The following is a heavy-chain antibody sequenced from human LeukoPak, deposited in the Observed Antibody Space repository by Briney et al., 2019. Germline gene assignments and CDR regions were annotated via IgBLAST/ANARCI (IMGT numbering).Heavy chain of an antibody. CDR1: GYTFTSYD. D-gene: IGHD1-26*01. Sequence: ASVKVSCKASGYTFTSYDINWVRQATGQGLECMGWMNPNSGNTGYAQKFQGRVTITRNTSISTAYMELSSLRSEDTAVYSCARGRNKGIVGAKTYYFDYWGQGTLVTVSS. V-gene: IGHV1-8*03. CDR3: ARGRNKGIVGAKTYYFDY. J-gene: IGHJ4*02. CDR2: MNPNSGNT.